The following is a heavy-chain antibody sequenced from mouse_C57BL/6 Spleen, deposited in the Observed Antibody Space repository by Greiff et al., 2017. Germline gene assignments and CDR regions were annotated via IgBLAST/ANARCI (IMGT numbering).Heavy chain of an antibody. CDR2: INPNNGGT. D-gene: IGHD3-2*02. CDR1: GYTFTDYN. J-gene: IGHJ1*03. CDR3: ARTGQRRPYWYFDV. Sequence: VQLQQSGPELVKPGASVKIPCKASGYTFTDYNMDWVKQSHGKSLEWIGDINPNNGGTIYNQKFKGKATLTVDKSSSTAYMELRSLTAEDTAVYYCARTGQRRPYWYFDVWGTGTTVTVSS. V-gene: IGHV1-18*01.